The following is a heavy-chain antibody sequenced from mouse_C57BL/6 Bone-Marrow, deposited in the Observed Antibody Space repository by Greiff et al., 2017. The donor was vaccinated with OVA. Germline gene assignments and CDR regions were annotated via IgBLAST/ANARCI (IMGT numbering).Heavy chain of an antibody. D-gene: IGHD2-14*01. V-gene: IGHV14-4*01. CDR3: TIGAYYSDY. CDR1: GFTIKDDY. J-gene: IGHJ2*01. CDR2: IDPENGDT. Sequence: VQLQQSGAELVRPGASVKLSCTASGFTIKDDYMHWVKQRPEQGLEWIGWIDPENGDTEYASKFQGKATITADTSSNTAYLQLSSLTSEDTAVYYCTIGAYYSDYWGQGTTLTVSS.